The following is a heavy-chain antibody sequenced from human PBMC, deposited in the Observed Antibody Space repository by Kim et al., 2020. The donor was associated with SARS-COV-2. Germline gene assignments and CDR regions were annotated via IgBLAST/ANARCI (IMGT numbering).Heavy chain of an antibody. J-gene: IGHJ6*02. Sequence: SNPPLKSRVTISVDTSKNQFSLKLSSVTAADTAVYYWAGGLGYYYYGMDVWGQGTTVTVSS. V-gene: IGHV4-59*09. D-gene: IGHD7-27*01. CDR3: AGGLGYYYYGMDV.